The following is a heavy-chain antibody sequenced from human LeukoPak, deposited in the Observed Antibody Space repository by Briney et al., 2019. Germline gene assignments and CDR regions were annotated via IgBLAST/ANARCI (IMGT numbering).Heavy chain of an antibody. CDR3: AKFPIMSPVAFFDF. Sequence: PGGSLRLSCAASGFTFSSYAMSWVRQAPGKGLEWVAAIGGSGDKTYYADSVKGRFSISRDNSKNTLYLHMNSLRAEDTAVYYCAKFPIMSPVAFFDFWGRGVLVTVSS. D-gene: IGHD4-23*01. CDR2: IGGSGDKT. CDR1: GFTFSSYA. V-gene: IGHV3-23*01. J-gene: IGHJ4*02.